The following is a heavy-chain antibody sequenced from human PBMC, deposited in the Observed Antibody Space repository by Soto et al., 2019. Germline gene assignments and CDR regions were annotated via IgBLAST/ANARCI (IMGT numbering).Heavy chain of an antibody. CDR1: GFTFSSYG. D-gene: IGHD4-17*01. V-gene: IGHV3-30*18. CDR3: AKDKLSGTTTVTTFGMDV. Sequence: GGSLRLSCAASGFTFSSYGMHWVRQAPGKGLEWVAVISYDGSNKYYADSVKGRFTISRDNSKNTLYLQMNSLRAEDTAVYYCAKDKLSGTTTVTTFGMDVWGQGTTVTVSS. J-gene: IGHJ6*02. CDR2: ISYDGSNK.